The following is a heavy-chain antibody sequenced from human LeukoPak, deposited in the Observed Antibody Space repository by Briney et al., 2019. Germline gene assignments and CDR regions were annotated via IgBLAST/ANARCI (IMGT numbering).Heavy chain of an antibody. D-gene: IGHD2-2*01. Sequence: ASVKVSCKASGYTFTSYGISWVRQAPGQGLEWMGWISAYNGNTNYAQKLQGRVTMTTDTSTSTAYMELRSLRSDDTAVYYCAREGYCSSTSCRFLDYWGQGTLVTVSS. V-gene: IGHV1-18*01. CDR1: GYTFTSYG. CDR3: AREGYCSSTSCRFLDY. CDR2: ISAYNGNT. J-gene: IGHJ4*02.